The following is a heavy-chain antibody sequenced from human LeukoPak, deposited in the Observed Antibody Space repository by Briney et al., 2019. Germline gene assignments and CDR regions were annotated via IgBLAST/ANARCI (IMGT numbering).Heavy chain of an antibody. J-gene: IGHJ3*02. Sequence: GASVKVSCKASGGTFGSYAISWVRQAPGQGLEWMGGIIPIFSTANYAQKFQGRVTITADESTSPVYTELSSLRSEDTAVYYCATSPYYDFWSGHNGAFDIWGQGTMVIVSS. CDR1: GGTFGSYA. CDR3: ATSPYYDFWSGHNGAFDI. CDR2: IIPIFSTA. V-gene: IGHV1-69*13. D-gene: IGHD3-3*01.